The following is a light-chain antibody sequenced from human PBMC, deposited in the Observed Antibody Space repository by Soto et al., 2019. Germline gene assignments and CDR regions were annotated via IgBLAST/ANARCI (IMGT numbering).Light chain of an antibody. CDR2: DAS. Sequence: DIQMTQSPSSLSASVGDRITITFQASQDIKVFLNWYKQKPGKAPKLLIYDASNLETGVPSRLSGSGSGSDFTLTINNIEPEDLATYYCQHYESIPTFGQGTRLEIK. J-gene: IGKJ5*01. V-gene: IGKV1-33*01. CDR3: QHYESIPT. CDR1: QDIKVF.